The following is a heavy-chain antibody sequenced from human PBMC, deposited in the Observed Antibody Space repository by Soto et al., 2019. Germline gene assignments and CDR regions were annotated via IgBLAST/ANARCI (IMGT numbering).Heavy chain of an antibody. D-gene: IGHD6-13*01. CDR2: IYWDDDK. V-gene: IGHV2-5*02. J-gene: IGHJ3*02. Sequence: GSGPTLVNPTQTLTLTCTFSGFSLSTSGVGVGWIRQPPGKALEWLALIYWDDDKRYSPSLKSRLTITKDTSKNQVVLTMTNMDPVDTATYYCAHTASRSWNPRATDAFDIWGQGTMVHRLL. CDR3: AHTASRSWNPRATDAFDI. CDR1: GFSLSTSGVG.